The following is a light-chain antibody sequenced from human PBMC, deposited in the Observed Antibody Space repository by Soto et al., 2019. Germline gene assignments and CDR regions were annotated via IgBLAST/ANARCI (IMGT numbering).Light chain of an antibody. Sequence: DIQMTQSPSTLSASVEDRVTITCRASQSISAWLAWYQQKPGKAPKLLVYKASTLETGVPSRFSGSGSGTEFTLTISSLQPDDFATYYCHQYHKFPYTFGQGTNLEIK. CDR1: QSISAW. CDR3: HQYHKFPYT. J-gene: IGKJ2*01. V-gene: IGKV1-5*03. CDR2: KAS.